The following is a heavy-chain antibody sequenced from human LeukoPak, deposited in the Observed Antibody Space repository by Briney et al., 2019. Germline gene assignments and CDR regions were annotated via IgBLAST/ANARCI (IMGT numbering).Heavy chain of an antibody. CDR3: ARGQTGAAALDF. V-gene: IGHV4-34*01. D-gene: IGHD2-2*01. J-gene: IGHJ4*02. CDR2: STHSGST. CDR1: GGSLSGHY. Sequence: SETLSLTCAVYGGSLSGHYWTWIRQTPGKGLEWIGESTHSGSTNYNPSLKSRVSISVDTSKNQFSLKLTSVTAADTAVYYCARGQTGAAALDFWGPGSRVTVSS.